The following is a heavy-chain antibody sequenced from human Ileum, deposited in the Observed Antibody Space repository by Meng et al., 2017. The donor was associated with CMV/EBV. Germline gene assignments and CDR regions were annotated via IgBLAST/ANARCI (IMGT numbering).Heavy chain of an antibody. D-gene: IGHD3-22*01. Sequence: GESLKISCAASGFTVSRNYMSWVRQAPGKGLEWVSVINSDGNTYSADSVKGRFIISRDNSKNTLFLQMNSLRAEDTAIYYCARTPFDSGGYGFFDYWGQGTLVTVSS. CDR1: GFTVSRNY. V-gene: IGHV3-53*01. CDR2: INSDGNT. CDR3: ARTPFDSGGYGFFDY. J-gene: IGHJ4*02.